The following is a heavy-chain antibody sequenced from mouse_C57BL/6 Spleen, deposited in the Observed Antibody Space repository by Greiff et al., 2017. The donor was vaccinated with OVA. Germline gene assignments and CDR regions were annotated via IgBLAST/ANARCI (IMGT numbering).Heavy chain of an antibody. V-gene: IGHV14-4*01. Sequence: EVQLQQSGAELVRPGASVKLSCTASGFNIKDDYMHWVKQRPEQGLEWIGWIDPENGDTEYASKFQGKATITADTSSNTAYLQLSSLTSEDTAVYYCASYYYGRRSYWYFDVWGTGTTVTVSS. CDR3: ASYYYGRRSYWYFDV. J-gene: IGHJ1*03. CDR2: IDPENGDT. D-gene: IGHD1-1*01. CDR1: GFNIKDDY.